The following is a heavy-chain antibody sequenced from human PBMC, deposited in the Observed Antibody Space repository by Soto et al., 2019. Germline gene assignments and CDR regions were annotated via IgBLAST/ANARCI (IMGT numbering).Heavy chain of an antibody. J-gene: IGHJ6*02. Sequence: QVQLVQSGAEVKKPGSSVKVSCKASGGTFSSYAISWVRQAPGQGLEWMGGIISIFGTANYAQKFQGRVTITADESTSTAYMELSSLRSEDTAVYYCARRADCSGGSCYEYYYYGMDVWGQGTTVTVSS. D-gene: IGHD2-15*01. CDR3: ARRADCSGGSCYEYYYYGMDV. CDR2: IISIFGTA. V-gene: IGHV1-69*01. CDR1: GGTFSSYA.